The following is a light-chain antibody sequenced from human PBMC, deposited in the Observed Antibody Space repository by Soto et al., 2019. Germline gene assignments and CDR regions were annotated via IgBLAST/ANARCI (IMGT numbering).Light chain of an antibody. J-gene: IGKJ1*01. CDR3: QQYGSSPT. Sequence: EIVLTQSPGTLSLSPGERATLSCRASQSVSSSCLAWYQQKPGQAPRLLIYGASSRATGIPDRFSGSGSGTDFTLTTSRLEPEDFAVYYCQQYGSSPTFGQGTKVDIK. CDR1: QSVSSSC. V-gene: IGKV3-20*01. CDR2: GAS.